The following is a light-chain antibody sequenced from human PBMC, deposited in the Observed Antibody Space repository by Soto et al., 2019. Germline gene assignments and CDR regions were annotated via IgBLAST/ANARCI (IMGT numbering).Light chain of an antibody. J-gene: IGKJ1*01. V-gene: IGKV2-30*01. Sequence: DVVMTQSPLSLPVTLGQPASISCRSSLSLVYSDGIAYLNWFQQRPGQSPRRLIYKASNRDSGVPDRFSGSGSGTDFTLQINRVEAEDFGIYYCMQGTHWPPTFGRGTRVEIK. CDR3: MQGTHWPPT. CDR1: LSLVYSDGIAY. CDR2: KAS.